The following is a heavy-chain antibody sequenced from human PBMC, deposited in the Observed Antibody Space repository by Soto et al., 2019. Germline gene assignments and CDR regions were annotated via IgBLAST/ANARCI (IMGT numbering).Heavy chain of an antibody. V-gene: IGHV3-30-3*01. CDR1: GLSFTSYN. Sequence: SCAATGLSFTSYNINWVRQAPGKGLEWVAVISYDGSNKYYADSVKGRFTISRDNSKNTVYLQMNSLRADDTAVYYCAKAPGIIVAGFDYWGQGTPVTVSS. CDR3: AKAPGIIVAGFDY. J-gene: IGHJ4*02. CDR2: ISYDGSNK. D-gene: IGHD6-19*01.